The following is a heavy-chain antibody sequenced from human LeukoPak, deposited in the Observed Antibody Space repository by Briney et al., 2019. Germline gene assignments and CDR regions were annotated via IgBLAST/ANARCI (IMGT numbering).Heavy chain of an antibody. CDR3: EKDRTSGYSYGYYFDY. V-gene: IGHV3-30*18. CDR1: GFTFSSYG. J-gene: IGHJ4*02. CDR2: ISYDGSNK. Sequence: GGSLRLSCAASGFTFSSYGMHWVRQAPGKGLEWVAVISYDGSNKYYADSVKGRFTISRANSTNTLSLQMNSLRAEDTAVYCEKDRTSGYSYGYYFDYWGQGTLVTVSS. D-gene: IGHD5-18*01.